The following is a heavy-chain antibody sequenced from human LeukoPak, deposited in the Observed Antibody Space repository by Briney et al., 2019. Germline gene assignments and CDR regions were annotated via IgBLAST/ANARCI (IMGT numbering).Heavy chain of an antibody. CDR3: ARDPPAVAINTYG. CDR2: IYSGGDT. D-gene: IGHD5-24*01. CDR1: GVTVSNNF. Sequence: GGSLRLSCAASGVTVSNNFMLWVRQAPGKGLEWVSLIYSGGDTHYADSVKGRFTISRDNSKNTLYLQMNNLRAEDTAVYYCARDPPAVAINTYGWGQGTLVTVSS. J-gene: IGHJ4*02. V-gene: IGHV3-66*01.